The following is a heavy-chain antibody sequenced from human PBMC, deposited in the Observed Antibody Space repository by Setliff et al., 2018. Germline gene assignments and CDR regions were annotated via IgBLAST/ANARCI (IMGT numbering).Heavy chain of an antibody. J-gene: IGHJ6*03. CDR2: IWFDGSNH. V-gene: IGHV3-33*06. D-gene: IGHD2-15*01. CDR1: GFTFDDYV. CDR3: AKESGAHYFYYYYMDV. Sequence: GGSLRLSCAASGFTFDDYVMTWVRQAPGKGLEWVAAIWFDGSNHYYVDSVKGRFIISRDNSKNTLYLQMNSLRAEDTAVYFCAKESGAHYFYYYYMDVWGKGTTVTVSS.